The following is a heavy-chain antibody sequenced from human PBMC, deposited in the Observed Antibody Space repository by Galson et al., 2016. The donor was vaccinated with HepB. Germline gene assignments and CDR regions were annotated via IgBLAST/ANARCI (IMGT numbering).Heavy chain of an antibody. D-gene: IGHD5-12*01. V-gene: IGHV3-23*01. Sequence: SLRLSCAASGFTFSSYAMSWVRQAPGKGLEWVSAISGSGGSTYYADSVKGRFTISRDNSKNTLYLQMNSLRAEDTAVYYCAKDRAGATIPDWFDPWGRGTLVTVSS. CDR3: AKDRAGATIPDWFDP. CDR2: ISGSGGST. J-gene: IGHJ5*02. CDR1: GFTFSSYA.